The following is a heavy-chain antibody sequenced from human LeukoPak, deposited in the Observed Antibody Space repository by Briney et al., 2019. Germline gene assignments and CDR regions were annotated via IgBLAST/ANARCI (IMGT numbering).Heavy chain of an antibody. CDR1: GGSISSSSYY. J-gene: IGHJ4*02. CDR2: IYYSGST. Sequence: SETLPLTCTVSGGSISSSSYYWGWIRQPPGKGLEWIGSIYYSGSTYYNPSLKSRVTISVDTSKNQFSLKLSSVTAADTAVYYCARHRDSSSWYPYYFDYWGQGTLVTVSS. D-gene: IGHD6-13*01. CDR3: ARHRDSSSWYPYYFDY. V-gene: IGHV4-39*01.